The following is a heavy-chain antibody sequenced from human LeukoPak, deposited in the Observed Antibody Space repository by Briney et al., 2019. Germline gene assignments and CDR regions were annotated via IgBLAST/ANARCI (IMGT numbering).Heavy chain of an antibody. V-gene: IGHV3-53*01. CDR1: GFTVSSNY. CDR2: IYSGGST. D-gene: IGHD3-22*01. CDR3: ARGLNPYYYDSSGYNYYYYMDV. Sequence: QPGGSLRLSCAASGFTVSSNYMSWVRQAPGKGLEWVSVIYSGGSTYYADSVKGRFTISRDSSKNTLYLQMNSLRAEDTAVYYCARGLNPYYYDSSGYNYYYYMDVWGKGTTVTISS. J-gene: IGHJ6*03.